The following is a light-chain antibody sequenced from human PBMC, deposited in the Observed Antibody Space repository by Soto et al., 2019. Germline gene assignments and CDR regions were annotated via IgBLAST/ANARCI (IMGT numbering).Light chain of an antibody. V-gene: IGLV1-40*01. CDR1: SSNIGAGYD. CDR2: GNS. CDR3: QSYDSRRSGGV. J-gene: IGLJ3*02. Sequence: QSVLTQPPSVSGAPGQRVTISCTGSSSNIGAGYDVHWYQQLPGTAPKLLIYGNSNRPSGVPDRFSGSKSGTSASLASTGLQAEDEADYYCQSYDSRRSGGVFGGGTKLTVL.